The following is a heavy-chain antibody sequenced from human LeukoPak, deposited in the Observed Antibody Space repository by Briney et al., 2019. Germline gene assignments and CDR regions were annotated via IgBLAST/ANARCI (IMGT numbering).Heavy chain of an antibody. V-gene: IGHV3-30*18. CDR3: AKGRGTTVTSAANY. Sequence: GGSLRLSCAASGFTFSLYGMHWVRQAPGKGLEWVAVISFDGSDKYYADFVKGRFTISRDNSKNTVYLQMDSLRAEDTAVYYCAKGRGTTVTSAANYWGQGTLVTVSS. CDR1: GFTFSLYG. CDR2: ISFDGSDK. D-gene: IGHD4-17*01. J-gene: IGHJ4*02.